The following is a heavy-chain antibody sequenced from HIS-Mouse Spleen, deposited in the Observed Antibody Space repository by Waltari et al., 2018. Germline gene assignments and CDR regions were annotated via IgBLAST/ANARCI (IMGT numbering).Heavy chain of an antibody. J-gene: IGHJ5*02. CDR2: IYYSGST. D-gene: IGHD4-17*01. CDR3: ARDYGDNWFDP. CDR1: GGSISSSSYS. V-gene: IGHV4-39*07. Sequence: QLQLQESGPGLVKPSETLSLTCTVSGGSISSSSYSWGWIRQPPGRGLEWIGSIYYSGSTYYNPSLKSRVTISVDTSKNQFSLKLSSVTAADTAVYYCARDYGDNWFDPWGQGTLVTVSS.